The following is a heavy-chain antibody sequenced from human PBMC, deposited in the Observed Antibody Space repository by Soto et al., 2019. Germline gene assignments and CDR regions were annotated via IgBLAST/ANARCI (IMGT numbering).Heavy chain of an antibody. CDR1: VGSLSCGDYR. CDR2: IYYSGST. J-gene: IGHJ2*01. V-gene: IGHV4-30-4*01. D-gene: IGHD1-1*01. Sequence: PSWPQPHTCSVSVGSLSCGDYRWRWIRKSPGKGLEWIGAIYYSGSTYYNPSLKSRIRISVNTSKNQFSLKVNSVTAADTAVYYWVRVFRFSAARPVQHSCPARRSTDL. CDR3: VRVFRFSAARPVQHSCPARRSTDL.